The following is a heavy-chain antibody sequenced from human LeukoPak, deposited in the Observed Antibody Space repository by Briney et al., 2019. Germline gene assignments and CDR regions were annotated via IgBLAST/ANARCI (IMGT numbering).Heavy chain of an antibody. D-gene: IGHD5-12*01. CDR3: ARGGSGYDSFYYYVMDV. Sequence: PSETLSLPCTVSGGSVSSYYWSWIRQPPGKGLEWIGYIYDSGSTNYNPSLKSRVTISVDTSKNQFSLKLSSVTAADTAVYYCARGGSGYDSFYYYVMDVWGQGTTVTVSS. CDR2: IYDSGST. CDR1: GGSVSSYY. V-gene: IGHV4-59*02. J-gene: IGHJ6*02.